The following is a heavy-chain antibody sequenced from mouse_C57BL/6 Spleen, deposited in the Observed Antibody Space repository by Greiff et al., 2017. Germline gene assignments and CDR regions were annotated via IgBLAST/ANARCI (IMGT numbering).Heavy chain of an antibody. CDR2: IHPNSGST. V-gene: IGHV1-64*01. D-gene: IGHD2-1*01. Sequence: QVQLKQPGAELVKPGASVKLSCKASGYTFTSYWMHWVKQRPGQGLEWIGMIHPNSGSTNYNEKFKSKATLTVDKSSSTAYMQLSSLTSEDSAVYYCARNDGPYGNYGAYWGQGTLVTVAA. CDR3: ARNDGPYGNYGAY. J-gene: IGHJ3*01. CDR1: GYTFTSYW.